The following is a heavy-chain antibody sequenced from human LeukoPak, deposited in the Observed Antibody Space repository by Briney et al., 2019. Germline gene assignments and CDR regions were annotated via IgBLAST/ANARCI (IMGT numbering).Heavy chain of an antibody. CDR2: ISGSGGST. CDR1: GFTFSSYA. V-gene: IGHV3-23*01. D-gene: IGHD3-10*01. CDR3: AHIQAYYGSGSYYSSGD. Sequence: PGGSLRLSCAASGFTFSSYAMSWVRQAPGKGLEWVSAISGSGGSTYYADSVKGRFTISRDNSKNTLYLQMNSPRAEDTAVYYCAHIQAYYGSGSYYSSGDWGQGTLVTVSS. J-gene: IGHJ4*02.